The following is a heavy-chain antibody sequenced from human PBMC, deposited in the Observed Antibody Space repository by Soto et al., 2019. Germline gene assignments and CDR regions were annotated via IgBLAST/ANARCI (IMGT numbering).Heavy chain of an antibody. J-gene: IGHJ5*02. D-gene: IGHD6-6*01. CDR2: ISYDGSNK. Sequence: GGSLRLSCAASGFTFSSYAMHWVRQAPGKGLEWVAVISYDGSNKYYADSVKGRFTISRDNSKNTLYLQMNSLRAEDTAVYYCANFEYSSSSDWFDPWGQGTLVTVSS. CDR3: ANFEYSSSSDWFDP. CDR1: GFTFSSYA. V-gene: IGHV3-30-3*01.